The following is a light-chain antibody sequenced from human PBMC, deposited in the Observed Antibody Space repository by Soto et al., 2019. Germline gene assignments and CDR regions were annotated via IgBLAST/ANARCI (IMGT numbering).Light chain of an antibody. CDR3: QQYGSSPFT. V-gene: IGKV3-20*01. CDR2: GAS. J-gene: IGKJ3*01. Sequence: EVVLTQSPVTLSLSPGERATLSCRASQSVSSPYLAWYQQKPGQPPRLLIYGASSRATDIPDRFIGSGSGTEFTLTISRLGHDDFEMYYCQQYGSSPFTFGPGTKVDI. CDR1: QSVSSPY.